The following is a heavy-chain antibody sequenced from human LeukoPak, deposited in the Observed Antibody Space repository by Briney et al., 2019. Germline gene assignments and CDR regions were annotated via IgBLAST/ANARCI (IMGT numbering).Heavy chain of an antibody. CDR3: ARGRDITLVRGALPFDY. CDR1: GGSISSYY. Sequence: SESLSLTCTVSGGSISSYYWSWIRQPPGKGLEWIGYIYYSGSTNYNPSLKSRVTISVDTSKNQFSLKLSSVTAADTAVYYCARGRDITLVRGALPFDYWGQGTLVTVSS. V-gene: IGHV4-59*01. D-gene: IGHD3-10*01. J-gene: IGHJ4*02. CDR2: IYYSGST.